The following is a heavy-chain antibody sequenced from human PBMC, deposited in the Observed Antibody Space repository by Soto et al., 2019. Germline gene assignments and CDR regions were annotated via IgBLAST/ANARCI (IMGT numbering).Heavy chain of an antibody. CDR3: ARRRDYGDYVGY. Sequence: QLQLQESGPGLVKPSETLSLTCTVSGGSISSSSYYWGWIRQPPGKGLEWIGSIYYSGSTYYNPSLKSRVTISVDTSKNQFSLKLSSVTAADAAVYYCARRRDYGDYVGYWGQGTLVTASS. CDR1: GGSISSSSYY. D-gene: IGHD4-17*01. J-gene: IGHJ4*02. V-gene: IGHV4-39*01. CDR2: IYYSGST.